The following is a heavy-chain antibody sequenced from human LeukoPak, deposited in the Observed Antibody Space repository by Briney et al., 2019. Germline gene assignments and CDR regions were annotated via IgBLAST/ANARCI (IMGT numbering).Heavy chain of an antibody. V-gene: IGHV1-69*04. J-gene: IGHJ3*02. CDR1: GGTFSSYA. D-gene: IGHD5-18*01. CDR3: ARVGNQLWNAFDI. CDR2: IIPILGIA. Sequence: ASVKVSCKASGGTFSSYAISWVRQAPGQGLEWMGRIIPILGIANYAQKFQGRVTITADKSTSTAYMELSSLRSEDTAVYYCARVGNQLWNAFDIWGQGTMVTVSS.